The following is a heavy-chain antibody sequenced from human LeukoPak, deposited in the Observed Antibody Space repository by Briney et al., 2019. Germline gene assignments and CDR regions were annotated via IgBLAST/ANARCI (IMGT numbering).Heavy chain of an antibody. D-gene: IGHD2-15*01. Sequence: ASVKVSCKASGYTFTTYGISWVRQAPGQGLEWMGWISAYNGNTNYAQKLQGRVTITRDTSASTAHLELSSLSSEDTAVYYCAREAWGGNFDYWGQGTLVTVSS. V-gene: IGHV1-18*01. J-gene: IGHJ4*02. CDR3: AREAWGGNFDY. CDR1: GYTFTTYG. CDR2: ISAYNGNT.